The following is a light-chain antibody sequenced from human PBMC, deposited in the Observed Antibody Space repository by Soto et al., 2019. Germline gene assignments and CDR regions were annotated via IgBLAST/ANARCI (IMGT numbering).Light chain of an antibody. J-gene: IGKJ1*01. CDR1: QSINIW. CDR3: LQYHNLWA. V-gene: IGKV1-5*01. Sequence: DIVMTQSPATPSASVGDRVTITCRASQSINIWLAWYQQKAGKAPKLLIYDASTLESGVPSRFSGSGSGTEFTLTISSLQSEDFTVYSCLQYHNLWAFGQGTKVDIK. CDR2: DAS.